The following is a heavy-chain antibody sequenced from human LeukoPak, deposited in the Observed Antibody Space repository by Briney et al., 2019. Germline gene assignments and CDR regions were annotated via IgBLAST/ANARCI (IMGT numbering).Heavy chain of an antibody. D-gene: IGHD7-27*01. J-gene: IGHJ4*02. V-gene: IGHV3-11*01. CDR2: ITSSGDSV. CDR1: RLTFSDHY. CDR3: RRGHWGLDY. Sequence: GWSVRLSCAASRLTFSDHYMTWIRQAAGKGPDWVSYITSSGDSVSYAAPLKGRFTISRDNAKNSLYLQMNSGRAEDTAVYYCRRGHWGLDYWGQGTLVSVSS.